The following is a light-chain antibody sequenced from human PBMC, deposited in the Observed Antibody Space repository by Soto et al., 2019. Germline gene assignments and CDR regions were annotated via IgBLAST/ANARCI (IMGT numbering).Light chain of an antibody. Sequence: QSALTQPASVSGSPGQSITISCTGTDSDVGGYNYVSWYQQHPGKAPKLMIYEVINRPSGVSNRFSGSKSANTASLTISVLQAEDEADYYCSSYTSSSTLVFGGGTKLTVL. CDR1: DSDVGGYNY. J-gene: IGLJ3*02. V-gene: IGLV2-14*03. CDR2: EVI. CDR3: SSYTSSSTLV.